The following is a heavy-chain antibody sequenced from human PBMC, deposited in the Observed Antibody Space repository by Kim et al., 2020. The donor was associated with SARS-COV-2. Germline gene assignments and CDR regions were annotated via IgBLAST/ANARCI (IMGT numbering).Heavy chain of an antibody. CDR1: GVPINSDF. J-gene: IGHJ4*01. CDR3: VRGYRLSTGGPRRFAF. CDR2: IDTSGST. Sequence: SETLSLTCTVSGVPINSDFWSWIRQPPGKGLEWVGYIDTSGSTKYNPSLESRVGMSVDTSKNQFSLTLTSVTAADTAVYYCVRGYRLSTGGPRRFAFWG. V-gene: IGHV4-59*01. D-gene: IGHD5-18*01.